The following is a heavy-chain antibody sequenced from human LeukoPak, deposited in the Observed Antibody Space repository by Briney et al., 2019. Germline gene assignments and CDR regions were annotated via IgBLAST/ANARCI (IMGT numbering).Heavy chain of an antibody. CDR1: GGTFSSYA. D-gene: IGHD6-13*01. J-gene: IGHJ4*02. CDR3: ASGEYSSSCNY. Sequence: SVKVSCKASGGTFSSYAISWVRQAPGQGLEWMGRIIPIFGTANYAQKFQGRVTITTDESTSTAYLELSSLRSEDTAVYYCASGEYSSSCNYWGQGTLVTVSS. CDR2: IIPIFGTA. V-gene: IGHV1-69*05.